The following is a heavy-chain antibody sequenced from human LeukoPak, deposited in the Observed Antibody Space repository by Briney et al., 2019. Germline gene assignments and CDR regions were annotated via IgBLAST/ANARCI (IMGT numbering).Heavy chain of an antibody. V-gene: IGHV3-30*02. Sequence: PGGSLRLSCAASGFIFSTYGMYWVRQAPGKGLEWVAFIRHDGSIKNYADSVKGRSTISRDNSKNTLYLQMNSLRAEDTAVYYCAEAGGSGSYYNVDFDYWGQGTLVTVSS. CDR2: IRHDGSIK. CDR1: GFIFSTYG. CDR3: AEAGGSGSYYNVDFDY. J-gene: IGHJ4*02. D-gene: IGHD3-10*01.